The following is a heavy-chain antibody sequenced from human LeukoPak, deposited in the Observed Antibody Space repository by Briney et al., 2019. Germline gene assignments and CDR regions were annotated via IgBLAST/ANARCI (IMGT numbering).Heavy chain of an antibody. CDR2: IHYTGTT. Sequence: SETLSLTCTVSGASISSDYWNWIRQPPGKGLEWIGYIHYTGTTNYNPSLKSRVTISVDTSKTQFSLKLSSVTAADTAVYYCARGRSGVRGVIDYWGQGTLVTVSS. J-gene: IGHJ4*02. D-gene: IGHD3-10*01. CDR3: ARGRSGVRGVIDY. V-gene: IGHV4-59*12. CDR1: GASISSDY.